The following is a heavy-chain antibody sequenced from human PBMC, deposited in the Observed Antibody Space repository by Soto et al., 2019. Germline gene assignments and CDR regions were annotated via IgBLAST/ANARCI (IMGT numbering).Heavy chain of an antibody. CDR2: IYWDNDK. D-gene: IGHD3-10*01. J-gene: IGHJ4*02. Sequence: QITLKESGPTLVKPTQTLTLTCSFSGFSLSTTGVGVGWIRQSPGKALEWLAIIYWDNDKRSSPSLKSRVTITKDTPKNQVVLTVTNMDPVDTGTYYCARSLWFGELHWGQGALVTVSS. V-gene: IGHV2-5*02. CDR1: GFSLSTTGVG. CDR3: ARSLWFGELH.